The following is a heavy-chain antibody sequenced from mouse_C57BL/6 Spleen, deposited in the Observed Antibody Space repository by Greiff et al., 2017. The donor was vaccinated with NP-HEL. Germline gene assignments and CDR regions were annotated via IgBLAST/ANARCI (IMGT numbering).Heavy chain of an antibody. CDR1: GFTFSDYG. CDR2: ISNLAYSI. V-gene: IGHV5-15*01. CDR3: ARQGGDYDY. D-gene: IGHD2-13*01. Sequence: EVKLVESGGGLVQPGGSLKLSCAASGFTFSDYGMAWVRQAPRKGPEGVAFISNLAYSIYYADTVTGRFTISRENAKNTLYLETSSVRSEDTAMYYCARQGGDYDYWGQGTLVTVSA. J-gene: IGHJ3*01.